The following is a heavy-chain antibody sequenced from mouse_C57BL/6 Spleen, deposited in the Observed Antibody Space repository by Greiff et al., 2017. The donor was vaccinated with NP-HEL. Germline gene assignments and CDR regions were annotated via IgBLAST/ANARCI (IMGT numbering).Heavy chain of an antibody. D-gene: IGHD1-1*01. V-gene: IGHV1-53*01. Sequence: QVQLQQSGTELVKPGASVKLSCKASGYTFTSYWMHWVKQRPGQGLEWIGNINPSNGGTNYNEKFKSKATLTVDKSSSTAYMQLSSLTSEDSAVYYCAREVYYGRDYYAMDYWGQGTSVTVSS. CDR1: GYTFTSYW. CDR2: INPSNGGT. CDR3: AREVYYGRDYYAMDY. J-gene: IGHJ4*01.